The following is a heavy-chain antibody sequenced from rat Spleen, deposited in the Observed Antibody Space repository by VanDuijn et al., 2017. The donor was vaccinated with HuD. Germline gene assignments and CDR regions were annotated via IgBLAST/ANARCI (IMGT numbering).Heavy chain of an antibody. CDR3: ARHRNSGYWYFDF. J-gene: IGHJ1*01. CDR1: GFTFSDYY. Sequence: EVQLVESGGGLVQPGRSLKLSCKASGFTFSDYYMAWVRQAPKKGLEWVASISYEGSSTYYGDSVKGRFTISRDNAKSTLYLQMNSLRSEDTATYYCARHRNSGYWYFDFWGPGTMVTVSS. CDR2: ISYEGSST. D-gene: IGHD4-3*01. V-gene: IGHV5-22*01.